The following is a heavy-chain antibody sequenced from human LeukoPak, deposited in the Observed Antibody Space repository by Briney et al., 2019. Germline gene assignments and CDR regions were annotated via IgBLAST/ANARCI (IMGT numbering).Heavy chain of an antibody. Sequence: ASVKVSCKASGYTFTIYDINWVRQAPGQGLEWTGWMNPNSGNTGYAQKFQGRVTMTRNTSISTAYMELSSLRSEDTAVYYCARGFSVGTTSDYWGQGTLVTVSS. V-gene: IGHV1-8*01. J-gene: IGHJ4*02. CDR2: MNPNSGNT. CDR1: GYTFTIYD. CDR3: ARGFSVGTTSDY. D-gene: IGHD4-17*01.